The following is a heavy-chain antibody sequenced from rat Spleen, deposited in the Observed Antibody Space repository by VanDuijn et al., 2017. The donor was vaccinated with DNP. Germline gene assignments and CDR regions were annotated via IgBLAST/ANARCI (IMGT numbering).Heavy chain of an antibody. CDR3: ARSRGPLDY. CDR1: GYSITSNY. Sequence: EVQLQESGPGLVKPSQSLSLTCSVTGYSITSNYWGWIRTFPGNKMEWIGHISYSGSTSYNPSLKSRISITKDTSKNQFFLHVISVTAEDTATYYCARSRGPLDYWGQGVMVTVSS. CDR2: ISYSGST. J-gene: IGHJ2*01. V-gene: IGHV3-1*01. D-gene: IGHD1-11*01.